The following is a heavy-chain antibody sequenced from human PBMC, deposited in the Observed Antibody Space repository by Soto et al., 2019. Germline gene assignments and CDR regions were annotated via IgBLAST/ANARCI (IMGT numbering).Heavy chain of an antibody. Sequence: QLQLQESGPGLVKPSETLSLTCTVSGGSISSSSYYWGWIRQPPGKGLEWIGSIYYSGSTYYNPSLKSRVTISVDTSKNQFSLKLSSVTAADTAVYYCARHGAGDGYNSPYYFDYWGQGTLVTVSS. CDR1: GGSISSSSYY. V-gene: IGHV4-39*01. CDR3: ARHGAGDGYNSPYYFDY. D-gene: IGHD5-12*01. CDR2: IYYSGST. J-gene: IGHJ4*02.